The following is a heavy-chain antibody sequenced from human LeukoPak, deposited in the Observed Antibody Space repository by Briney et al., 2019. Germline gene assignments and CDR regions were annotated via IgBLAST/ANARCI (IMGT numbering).Heavy chain of an antibody. V-gene: IGHV4-61*01. CDR3: ARLRWLRFFPYFDY. J-gene: IGHJ4*02. D-gene: IGHD5-12*01. Sequence: SETLSLTCTVSGGSISSGSYYWSWIRQPPGKGLEWIGYIYYSGSTNYNPSLKSRVTISVDTSKNQFSLKLSSVTAADTAVYYCARLRWLRFFPYFDYWGQGTLVTVSS. CDR2: IYYSGST. CDR1: GGSISSGSYY.